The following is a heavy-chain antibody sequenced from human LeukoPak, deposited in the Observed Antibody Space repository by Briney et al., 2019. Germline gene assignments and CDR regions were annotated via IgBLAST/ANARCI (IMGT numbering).Heavy chain of an antibody. CDR3: ARGRVSSSTWYSTYYYYFYMDV. J-gene: IGHJ6*03. CDR1: GASISSYY. D-gene: IGHD1-1*01. CDR2: IYTSAIISGNT. V-gene: IGHV4-4*07. Sequence: PSETLSLTCTVSGASISSYYWSWIRQPPGRGLEWIGRIYTSAIISGNTNYNPSLKSRVTMSVDTSKNQFSLRLRSVTAADTAVYYCARGRVSSSTWYSTYYYYFYMDVWGKGTTVTVSS.